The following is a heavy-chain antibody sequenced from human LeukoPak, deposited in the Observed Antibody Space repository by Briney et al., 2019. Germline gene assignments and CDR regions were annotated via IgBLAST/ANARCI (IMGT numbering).Heavy chain of an antibody. CDR3: ARDPFDSSGYHDAFDI. Sequence: GGSLRLSCAASGFTFSDYYMSWSRQAPGKGLEWVSYISSSGSTIYYADSVQGRFTISRDNAKNSLYLQMNSLRAEDTAVYYCARDPFDSSGYHDAFDIWGQGTMVTVSS. V-gene: IGHV3-11*01. J-gene: IGHJ3*02. CDR2: ISSSGSTI. D-gene: IGHD3-22*01. CDR1: GFTFSDYY.